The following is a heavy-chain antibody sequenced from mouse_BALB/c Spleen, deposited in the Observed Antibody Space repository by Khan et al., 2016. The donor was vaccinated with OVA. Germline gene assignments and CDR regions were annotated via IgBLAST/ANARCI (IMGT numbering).Heavy chain of an antibody. CDR3: ANHGRSSAWFTY. V-gene: IGHV1-7*01. Sequence: VQLQESGAELAKPGASVKMSCKASGYTFTSYWMHWVKQRPGQGLEWIGYINPSTGYTEYNQRFKDKATLTADKSSSTAYMQLSSLTSEESAVYYCANHGRSSAWFTYWGQGTLVTVSA. CDR1: GYTFTSYW. CDR2: INPSTGYT. J-gene: IGHJ3*01.